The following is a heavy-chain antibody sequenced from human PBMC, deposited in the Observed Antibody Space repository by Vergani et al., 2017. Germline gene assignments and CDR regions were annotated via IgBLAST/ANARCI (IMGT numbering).Heavy chain of an antibody. Sequence: QVQLVESGGGVVQPGRSLRLSCAASGFTFSSYAMHWVRQAPGKGLEWVAVISYDGSNKYYADSVKGRFTISRDNSKNTLYLQMNSLRAEDTAVYYCARGNLAYCGGDCYRDAFDIWGQGTMVTVSS. CDR3: ARGNLAYCGGDCYRDAFDI. V-gene: IGHV3-30*01. J-gene: IGHJ3*02. D-gene: IGHD2-21*02. CDR1: GFTFSSYA. CDR2: ISYDGSNK.